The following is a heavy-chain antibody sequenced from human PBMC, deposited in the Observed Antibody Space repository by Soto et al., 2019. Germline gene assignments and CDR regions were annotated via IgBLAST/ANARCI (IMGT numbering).Heavy chain of an antibody. CDR1: GGSFSSDSFI. V-gene: IGHV4-31*03. CDR2: IYYSGTT. D-gene: IGHD1-1*01. J-gene: IGHJ6*02. Sequence: PSETLSLTCSVSGGSFSSDSFIWSWVRQFPGKGLEWIGYIYYSGTTYYNPSLRSRVIMSVDTSKNQFSLKLSSVTAADTAVYYCARDHKRYVMDDWRQVPTVT. CDR3: ARDHKRYVMDD.